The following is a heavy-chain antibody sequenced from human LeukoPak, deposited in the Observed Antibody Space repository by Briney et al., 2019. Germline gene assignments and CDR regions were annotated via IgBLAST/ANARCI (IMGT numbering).Heavy chain of an antibody. D-gene: IGHD1-26*01. CDR2: IKQDGSEK. J-gene: IGHJ4*02. V-gene: IGHV3-7*01. CDR1: GFTFNDYY. Sequence: GGSLRLSCAASGFTFNDYYMIWVRQAPGKGLEWVANIKQDGSEKYYEDSVKGRFTISRDNAKNSLYLQMNSLRAEDTAVYYCARDKIVGATYFDYWGQGTLVTVSS. CDR3: ARDKIVGATYFDY.